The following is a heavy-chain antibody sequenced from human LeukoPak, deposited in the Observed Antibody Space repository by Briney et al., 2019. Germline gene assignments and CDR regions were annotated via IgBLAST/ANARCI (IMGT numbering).Heavy chain of an antibody. D-gene: IGHD3-3*01. V-gene: IGHV3-9*01. J-gene: IGHJ6*02. CDR2: ISWNSGSI. CDR1: GFTFDDYA. Sequence: PGGSLRLSCAASGFTFDDYAMHWVRQAPGKGLEWVSGISWNSGSIGYADSVKGRFTITRDNAKNSLYLQMNSLRAEDTALYYCAKDGAPLRFLEWLSYGMDVWGQGTTVTVSS. CDR3: AKDGAPLRFLEWLSYGMDV.